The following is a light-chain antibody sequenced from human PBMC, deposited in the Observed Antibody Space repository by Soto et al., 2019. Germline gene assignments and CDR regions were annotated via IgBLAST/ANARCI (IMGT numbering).Light chain of an antibody. Sequence: QSVLTQPPTASGTPGQRVTISCSGSSSNIGSNYVYWYQQLPGTAPKLLIYRNNQRPSGVPDRFSGSKSGTSASLAISGLRSEDEADYCCAAWDDSLSASVVFGGGTKLTVL. CDR1: SSNIGSNY. CDR3: AAWDDSLSASVV. J-gene: IGLJ2*01. V-gene: IGLV1-47*01. CDR2: RNN.